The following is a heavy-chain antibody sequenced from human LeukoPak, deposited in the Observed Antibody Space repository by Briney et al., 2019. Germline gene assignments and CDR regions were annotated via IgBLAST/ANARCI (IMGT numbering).Heavy chain of an antibody. J-gene: IGHJ4*02. Sequence: PSETLSLTCTVSGVSISSSNSYWSWIRQPPGKGLEWLGEINHSGSTNYNPSLKSRVTISVDTSKNQFSLKLSSVTAADTAVYYCARGLTLYYYGSGSHPWFYWGQGTLVTVSS. CDR3: ARGLTLYYYGSGSHPWFY. CDR1: GVSISSSNSY. D-gene: IGHD3-10*01. V-gene: IGHV4-39*07. CDR2: INHSGST.